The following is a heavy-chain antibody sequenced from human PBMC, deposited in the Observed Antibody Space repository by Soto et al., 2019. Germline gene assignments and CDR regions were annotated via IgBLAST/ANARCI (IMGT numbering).Heavy chain of an antibody. J-gene: IGHJ6*03. V-gene: IGHV1-2*04. Sequence: QVHLVQSGAEVTQPGASVKVSCTTSGSTFSGYSLHWVRQAPGQGLEWMGWINPKNGGTNRAQKFQGWVTMTRDASSSTVYMELSRLKSNDTAVYYCARSAGGYLDVWGNGTTVTVSS. CDR2: INPKNGGT. D-gene: IGHD3-16*01. CDR1: GSTFSGYS. CDR3: ARSAGGYLDV.